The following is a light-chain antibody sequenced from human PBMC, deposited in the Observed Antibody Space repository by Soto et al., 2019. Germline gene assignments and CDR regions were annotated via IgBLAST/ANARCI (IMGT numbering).Light chain of an antibody. V-gene: IGLV2-8*01. Sequence: QSALAQPPSASGSTGQSVTISCTGTSSDVGGYNYVSWYQQHPGKAPNLMIYDVSKRPSGVPDRFSGSKSGNTASLTVSGLQAEDEADYYCSSFAGNNIMVFGGGTKVTVL. CDR3: SSFAGNNIMV. CDR1: SSDVGGYNY. J-gene: IGLJ2*01. CDR2: DVS.